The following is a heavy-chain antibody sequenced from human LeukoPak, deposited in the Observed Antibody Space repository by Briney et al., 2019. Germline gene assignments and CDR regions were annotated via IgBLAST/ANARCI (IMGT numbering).Heavy chain of an antibody. CDR2: ISSSSSYI. Sequence: GGSLRLSCAASGFTFSSYSMNWVRQAPGKGLEWVSSISSSSSYIYYADSVKGRFTISRDNAKNSLYLQMNSLRAEDTAVYYCARDYIGYCSSTSCYGAFDIWGQGTMVTVSS. J-gene: IGHJ3*02. CDR3: ARDYIGYCSSTSCYGAFDI. V-gene: IGHV3-21*01. CDR1: GFTFSSYS. D-gene: IGHD2-2*01.